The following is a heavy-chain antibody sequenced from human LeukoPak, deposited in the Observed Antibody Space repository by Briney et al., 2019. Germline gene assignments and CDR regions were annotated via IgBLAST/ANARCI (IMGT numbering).Heavy chain of an antibody. CDR2: LSASGGST. J-gene: IGHJ4*02. CDR1: GFTFSDFA. D-gene: IGHD3-22*01. Sequence: GGSPRLSCVASGFTFSDFAMSWVRLPPGKGLKWVSGLSASGGSTFYTDSVKGRFTISRDNSNNTLYLQMDGLSAEDTAIYYCAKHEVSYYDSSGYYPFDCWGPGTVVTVSS. CDR3: AKHEVSYYDSSGYYPFDC. V-gene: IGHV3-23*01.